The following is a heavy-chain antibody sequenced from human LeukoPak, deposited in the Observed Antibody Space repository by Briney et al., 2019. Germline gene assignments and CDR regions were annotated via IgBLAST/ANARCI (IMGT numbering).Heavy chain of an antibody. Sequence: RGSLRLSCAASGFTFNSYWMHWVRQAPGKGLVWVSCLNSDGSSTRYADSVRGRFTISRDNAKNTLYLQMNSLRAEDTAVYYCATGNYHAFDIWGQGTMVTVSS. D-gene: IGHD1-7*01. CDR2: LNSDGSST. CDR3: ATGNYHAFDI. V-gene: IGHV3-74*01. J-gene: IGHJ3*02. CDR1: GFTFNSYW.